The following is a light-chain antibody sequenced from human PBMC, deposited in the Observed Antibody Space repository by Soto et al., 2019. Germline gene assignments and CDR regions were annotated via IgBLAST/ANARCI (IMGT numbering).Light chain of an antibody. CDR2: GAS. CDR1: QSVSSN. V-gene: IGKV3-15*01. CDR3: QQRSNWPRT. Sequence: EIVMTQSPATLSVSPGERATLSCGASQSVSSNLAWYQQKPGQAPRLLIYGASTRATGIPARFSGSGSGTDFTLTISSLEPEDFAVYYCQQRSNWPRTFGQGTKVDI. J-gene: IGKJ1*01.